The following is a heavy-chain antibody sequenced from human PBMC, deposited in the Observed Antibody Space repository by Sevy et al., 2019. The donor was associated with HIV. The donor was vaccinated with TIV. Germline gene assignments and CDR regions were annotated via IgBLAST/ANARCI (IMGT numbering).Heavy chain of an antibody. CDR2: ISSSSSTI. V-gene: IGHV3-48*02. CDR3: AGGLSNVLLWFGVVHGGTY. CDR1: GFTFSSYS. D-gene: IGHD3-10*01. Sequence: GGSLRLSCAASGFTFSSYSMNWVRQAPGKGLEWVSYISSSSSTIYYADSVKGRFTISRDNAKNSLYLQMNGLRDEDTAVYYCAGGLSNVLLWFGVVHGGTYWGQGTLVTVSS. J-gene: IGHJ4*02.